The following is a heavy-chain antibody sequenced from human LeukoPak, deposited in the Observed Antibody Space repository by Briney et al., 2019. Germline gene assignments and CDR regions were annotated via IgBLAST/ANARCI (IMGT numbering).Heavy chain of an antibody. Sequence: KSGGSLRLSCAASGFTFSSYSMNWVRQAPGKGREWVSSISSSSSYIYYADSVKGRFTISRDNAKNSLYLQMNSLRAEDTAVYYCARDVAHYDSSGPVFDYWGQGTLVTVSS. J-gene: IGHJ4*02. CDR1: GFTFSSYS. CDR2: ISSSSSYI. V-gene: IGHV3-21*01. CDR3: ARDVAHYDSSGPVFDY. D-gene: IGHD3-22*01.